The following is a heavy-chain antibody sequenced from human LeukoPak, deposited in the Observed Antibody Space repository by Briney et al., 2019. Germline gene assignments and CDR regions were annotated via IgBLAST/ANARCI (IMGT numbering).Heavy chain of an antibody. V-gene: IGHV1-2*02. Sequence: GASVKVSCKASGYTFTGYYIHWVRQAPGQGLEWMGWINPNSGGTNYAQKFQARVAMTRDTSISTAYMELSSLRSDDTAVYYCARVSGTTSFGNYWFDSWGRGTLVTVSS. D-gene: IGHD3-10*01. CDR1: GYTFTGYY. CDR3: ARVSGTTSFGNYWFDS. J-gene: IGHJ5*01. CDR2: INPNSGGT.